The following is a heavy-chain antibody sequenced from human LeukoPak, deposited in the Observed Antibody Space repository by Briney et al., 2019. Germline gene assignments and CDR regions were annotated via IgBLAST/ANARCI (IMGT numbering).Heavy chain of an antibody. CDR1: GDPISTYY. CDR3: ARGPLGDLFSDAFDI. D-gene: IGHD3-10*01. V-gene: IGHV4-59*01. J-gene: IGHJ3*02. CDR2: VYYTGST. Sequence: SETLSLTCTGSGDPISTYYWSWIRQRPGKGREWLGYVYYTGSTNYNPPLRSRVTISVDTSKNQFSLKLTSVTATDTAVYFCARGPLGDLFSDAFDIWGQGTKVTVSS.